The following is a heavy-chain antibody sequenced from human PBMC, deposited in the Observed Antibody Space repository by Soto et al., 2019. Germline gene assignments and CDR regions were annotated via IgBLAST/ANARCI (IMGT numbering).Heavy chain of an antibody. CDR1: GFAFGDYG. V-gene: IGHV3-49*03. CDR3: SRAGANYNFWSGYYFGY. Sequence: PGGSLRLSCRGAGFAFGDYGMTWLRQAPGKGLEWVGLIRAKGYGGTTEYAASVKGRFTISRDDSKGVAYLQMNGLKTEDTAVYYCSRAGANYNFWSGYYFGYWGRGTLVTVSS. D-gene: IGHD3-3*01. CDR2: IRAKGYGGTT. J-gene: IGHJ4*02.